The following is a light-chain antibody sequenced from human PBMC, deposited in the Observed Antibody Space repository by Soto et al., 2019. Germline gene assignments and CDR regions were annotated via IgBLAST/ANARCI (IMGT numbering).Light chain of an antibody. J-gene: IGKJ3*01. CDR3: QQSYSTPRFT. V-gene: IGKV1-39*01. Sequence: DIQMTQSPSSLSASVGDRVTIICRASQSIGSYLNWYQQKPGIAPKLLIYAASSLQSGVPSRFSGSGSGRDFSRTIRSLQPEDFATYYCQQSYSTPRFTFGPGTRVDIK. CDR1: QSIGSY. CDR2: AAS.